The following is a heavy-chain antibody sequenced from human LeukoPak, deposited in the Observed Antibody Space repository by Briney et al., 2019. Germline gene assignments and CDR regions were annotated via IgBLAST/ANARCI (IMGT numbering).Heavy chain of an antibody. CDR1: GFTFSSYA. V-gene: IGHV3-30-3*01. D-gene: IGHD3-22*01. CDR3: ARDMEVGYDSSGYDY. CDR2: ISYDGSNK. Sequence: PGRSLRLSCAASGFTFSSYAMHWVRQAPGKGLEWVAVISYDGSNKYYADPVKGRFTISRDNSKNTLYLQMNSLRAEDTAVYYCARDMEVGYDSSGYDYWGQGTLVTVSS. J-gene: IGHJ4*02.